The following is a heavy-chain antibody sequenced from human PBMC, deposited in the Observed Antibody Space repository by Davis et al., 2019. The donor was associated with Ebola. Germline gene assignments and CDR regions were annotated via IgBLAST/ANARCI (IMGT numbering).Heavy chain of an antibody. D-gene: IGHD6-6*01. J-gene: IGHJ4*02. Sequence: AASVKVSCKASGYTFTTYYMHWVRQAPGQGLEWMGTVNPSGSTRYAQKFQGRVTMTRDTSTSTVYMELSSLRSDDTAIFYCASGHTFSTSGDSWGQGTLVTVSS. CDR1: GYTFTTYY. CDR3: ASGHTFSTSGDS. V-gene: IGHV1-46*01. CDR2: VNPSGST.